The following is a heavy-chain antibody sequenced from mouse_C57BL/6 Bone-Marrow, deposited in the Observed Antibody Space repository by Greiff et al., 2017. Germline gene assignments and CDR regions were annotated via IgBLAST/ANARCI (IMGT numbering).Heavy chain of an antibody. V-gene: IGHV1-64*01. Sequence: QVLLQQSGAELVKPGASVKLSCKASGYTFTSYWMHWVKQRPGQGLEWIGMIHPNSGSTNYNEKFKSKATLPVDKSSSTAYMQLSSLTSEDSAVYYCASGISLPRDYWGQGTTLTVSS. CDR2: IHPNSGST. J-gene: IGHJ2*01. CDR3: ASGISLPRDY. CDR1: GYTFTSYW. D-gene: IGHD2-10*01.